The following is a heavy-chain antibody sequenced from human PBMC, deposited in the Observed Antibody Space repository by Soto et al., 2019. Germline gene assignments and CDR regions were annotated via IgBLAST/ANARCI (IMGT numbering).Heavy chain of an antibody. CDR3: ASWGSLNTVIPFDY. D-gene: IGHD4-4*01. Sequence: GSVKVCFKASGYPFTGYYMHLVRQAPGQGLEWMGWINPNSGGTNYAQKFQGRVTMTRDTSISTAYMDLSRLRSYDTAVYYCASWGSLNTVIPFDYWGQGTLVTGSS. CDR1: GYPFTGYY. CDR2: INPNSGGT. J-gene: IGHJ4*02. V-gene: IGHV1-2*02.